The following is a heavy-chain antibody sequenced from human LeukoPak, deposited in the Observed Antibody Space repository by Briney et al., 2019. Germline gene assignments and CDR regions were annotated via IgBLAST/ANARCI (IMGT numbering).Heavy chain of an antibody. D-gene: IGHD3-10*01. CDR3: ARATYGSGSYWPDAFDI. Sequence: GGSLRLSCAASGFTFSSYEMNWVRQAPGKGLEWVSYISSSGSTIYYADSVKGRFTISRDNSKNTLYLQMNSLRAEDTAVYYCARATYGSGSYWPDAFDIWGQGTMVTVSS. CDR2: ISSSGSTI. J-gene: IGHJ3*02. CDR1: GFTFSSYE. V-gene: IGHV3-48*03.